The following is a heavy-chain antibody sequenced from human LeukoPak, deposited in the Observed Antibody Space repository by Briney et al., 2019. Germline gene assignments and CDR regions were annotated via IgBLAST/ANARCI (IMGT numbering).Heavy chain of an antibody. CDR2: IGSGGYR. D-gene: IGHD6-6*01. V-gene: IGHV3-23*01. J-gene: IGHJ4*02. Sequence: PGGSLRLSCVASGLTLSNYDTTWVRQAPGKGLEYVSSIGSGGYRFYGGSVKGRFSISRDNSQNTVYLQMNSLRGEDTAIYFCATKLPDASSYFDFRGQGILVTVSS. CDR1: GLTLSNYD. CDR3: ATKLPDASSYFDF.